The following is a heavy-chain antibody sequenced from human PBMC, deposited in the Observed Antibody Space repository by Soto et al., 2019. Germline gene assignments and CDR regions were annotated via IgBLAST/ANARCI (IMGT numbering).Heavy chain of an antibody. V-gene: IGHV3-66*01. J-gene: IGHJ4*02. CDR1: GFTVSSNY. CDR2: IYSGGST. D-gene: IGHD6-13*01. Sequence: GGSLRLSCAASGFTVSSNYMSWVRQAPGKGLEWVSVIYSGGSTYYADSVKGRFTISRDNSKNTLYLQMNSLRAEDTAVYYCARDPGGIAAAGIGYWGQGTLVTVSS. CDR3: ARDPGGIAAAGIGY.